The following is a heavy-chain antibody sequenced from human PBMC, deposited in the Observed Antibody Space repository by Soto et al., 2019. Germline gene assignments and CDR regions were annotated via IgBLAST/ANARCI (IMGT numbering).Heavy chain of an antibody. CDR3: AGAVISYSYDSSGYDPILLYYGMDG. D-gene: IGHD3-22*01. V-gene: IGHV4-34*01. Sequence: TLSLTCAVYGGSFSGYYWSWIRQPPGKGLEWIGEINHSGSTNYNPSLKSRVTISVDTSKNQFSLKLSSVTAADTAVYYCAGAVISYSYDSSGYDPILLYYGMDGWGKVHTGAVSS. J-gene: IGHJ6*04. CDR1: GGSFSGYY. CDR2: INHSGST.